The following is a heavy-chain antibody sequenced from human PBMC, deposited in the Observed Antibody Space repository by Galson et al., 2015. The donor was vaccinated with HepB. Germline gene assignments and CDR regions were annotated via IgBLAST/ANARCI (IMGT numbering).Heavy chain of an antibody. CDR1: GFTFSNYA. CDR2: ISGDGGST. D-gene: IGHD6-13*01. Sequence: SLRLSCAASGFTFSNYAMSWVRQAPGKGLEWVSTISGDGGSTYYADSVKGRFTISWDNSKNTLYLRMNSLRAEDTAVYYCAKEGYASSWNFYYYMDVWGEGTTVTVSS. V-gene: IGHV3-23*01. CDR3: AKEGYASSWNFYYYMDV. J-gene: IGHJ6*03.